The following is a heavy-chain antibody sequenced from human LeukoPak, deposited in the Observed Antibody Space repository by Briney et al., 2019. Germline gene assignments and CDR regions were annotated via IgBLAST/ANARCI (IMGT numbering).Heavy chain of an antibody. CDR1: GFAFSAHG. Sequence: GGSLRLSCEASGFAFSAHGMSWVRQAPGKGLEWVSVIYSGGTTYYADSVKGRFTISRDNSKNTLYLQMNSLRAEDTAVYYCARDRDYRGAFDIWGQGTMVTVSS. CDR2: IYSGGTT. V-gene: IGHV3-53*01. CDR3: ARDRDYRGAFDI. D-gene: IGHD4-11*01. J-gene: IGHJ3*02.